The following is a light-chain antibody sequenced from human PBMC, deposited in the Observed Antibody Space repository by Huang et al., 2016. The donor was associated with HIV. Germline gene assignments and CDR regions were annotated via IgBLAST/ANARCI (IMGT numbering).Light chain of an antibody. CDR3: QQSHSWPVT. Sequence: EIVMTQSPVTLSVSPGERATLSCGASQSVGINLAWFQQKPGQAPRLRIYGASTRATGIPARCGGSGSGTEFTLTISSLQAEDFAVYYCQQSHSWPVTFGQGTRVEIK. J-gene: IGKJ1*01. CDR2: GAS. CDR1: QSVGIN. V-gene: IGKV3-15*01.